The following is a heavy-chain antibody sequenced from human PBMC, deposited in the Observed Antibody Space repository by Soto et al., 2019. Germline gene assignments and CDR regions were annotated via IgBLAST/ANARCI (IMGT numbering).Heavy chain of an antibody. CDR1: GGSISTGGYY. CDR2: IYYSGST. CDR3: ARRLSVTLFDN. J-gene: IGHJ4*02. D-gene: IGHD4-17*01. Sequence: QVQLQESGPGLVKPSQTLSLTCTVSGGSISTGGYYWTRIRQHPGKGLEWIGYIYYSGSTYYNPSLGCRATISVDTSKNQFYLHLSCEMGAVTAVYYCARRLSVTLFDNWGQGTLVTVSA. V-gene: IGHV4-31*03.